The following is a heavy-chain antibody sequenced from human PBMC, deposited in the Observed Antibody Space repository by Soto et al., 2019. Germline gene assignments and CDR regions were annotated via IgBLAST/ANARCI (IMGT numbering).Heavy chain of an antibody. CDR3: AKGPVRGGDDAFDI. CDR1: GFTFSTYG. J-gene: IGHJ3*02. V-gene: IGHV3-30*18. CDR2: ISTDGCNK. D-gene: IGHD3-10*01. Sequence: QVQLVESGGGVVQPGRSLRLSCAASGFTFSTYGMHWVRQAPGKGMEWVSFISTDGCNKYYADSVKGRFTISSDNSKNTLYLQMNSLRTEDTAVYYWAKGPVRGGDDAFDIWGQGTMVTVSS.